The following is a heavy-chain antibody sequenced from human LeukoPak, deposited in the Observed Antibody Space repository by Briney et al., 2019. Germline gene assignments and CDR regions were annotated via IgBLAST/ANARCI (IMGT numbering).Heavy chain of an antibody. V-gene: IGHV4-39*07. Sequence: SETPSFTCTVSGASINRTNYFWGWIRQPPGKGLEWIGSIYYSGSTYYNPSLRSRVTISVDTSKNQFSLKLSTVTAADTAVYYCARDPSNYYDSSDSLGSDASDIWGQGTMVTVSS. CDR1: GASINRTNYF. CDR2: IYYSGST. D-gene: IGHD3-22*01. J-gene: IGHJ3*02. CDR3: ARDPSNYYDSSDSLGSDASDI.